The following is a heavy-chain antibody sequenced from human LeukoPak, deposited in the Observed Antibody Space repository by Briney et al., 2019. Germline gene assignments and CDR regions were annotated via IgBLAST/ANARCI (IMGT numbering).Heavy chain of an antibody. J-gene: IGHJ6*03. CDR3: ARVGVVPAAMRYHYYYVDV. CDR1: GGSISSYY. CDR2: IYYSGST. D-gene: IGHD2-2*01. V-gene: IGHV4-59*01. Sequence: SETLSLTCTVSGGSISSYYWSWIRQPPGKGLEWIGYIYYSGSTNYNPSLKSRVTISVDTSKNQFSLKLSSVTAADTAVYYCARVGVVPAAMRYHYYYVDVWGKGTTVTVSS.